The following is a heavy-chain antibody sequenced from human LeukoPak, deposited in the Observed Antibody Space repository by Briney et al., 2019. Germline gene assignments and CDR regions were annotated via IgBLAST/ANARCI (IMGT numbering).Heavy chain of an antibody. V-gene: IGHV3-30*18. CDR1: GFTFSSYG. D-gene: IGHD2-15*01. Sequence: GGSLRLSCAASGFTFSSYGMHWVRQAPGKGLEWVAVISYDGSIKYYADSVKGRFTISRDNSKNTLYLQMNSLRAEDTAVYYCAKDHEDLRFYYYYGMDVWGQGTTVTVSS. CDR3: AKDHEDLRFYYYYGMDV. CDR2: ISYDGSIK. J-gene: IGHJ6*02.